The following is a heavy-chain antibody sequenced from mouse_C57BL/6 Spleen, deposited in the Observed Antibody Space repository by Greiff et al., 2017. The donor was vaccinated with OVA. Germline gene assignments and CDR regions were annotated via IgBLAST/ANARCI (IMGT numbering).Heavy chain of an antibody. D-gene: IGHD1-1*01. CDR3: ASGYYGSSYSYWYVDV. V-gene: IGHV1-39*01. CDR2: INPNYGTT. CDR1: GYSFTDYN. J-gene: IGHJ1*03. Sequence: VQLKQSGPELVKPGASVKISCKASGYSFTDYNMNWVKQSNGKSLEWIGVINPNYGTTSYNQKFKGKATLTVDQSSSTAYMQLNSLTSEDSAVYYCASGYYGSSYSYWYVDVWGTGTTVTVSS.